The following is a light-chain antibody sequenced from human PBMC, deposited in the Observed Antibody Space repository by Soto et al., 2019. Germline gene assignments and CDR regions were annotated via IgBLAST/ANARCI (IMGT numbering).Light chain of an antibody. CDR2: YAS. V-gene: IGKV3D-15*01. Sequence: MMSQFPDTVSVTAGETVTLSCGASQIVRTNLAWYQQRPGQAPRLLIHYASTRASDIPARFSGSGSGTNFTLAISSLQSEDFAVYYCQQYAYWPETFGQGTKVDIK. CDR3: QQYAYWPET. J-gene: IGKJ1*01. CDR1: QIVRTN.